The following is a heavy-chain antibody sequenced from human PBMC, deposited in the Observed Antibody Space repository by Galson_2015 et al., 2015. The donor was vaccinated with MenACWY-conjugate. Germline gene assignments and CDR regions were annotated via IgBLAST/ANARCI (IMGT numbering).Heavy chain of an antibody. V-gene: IGHV1-18*01. CDR2: ISTYNGNA. CDR1: GYTFTNFG. Sequence: SVKVSCKAAGYTFTNFGITWVRKAPGQGLEWMGWISTYNGNANYAQKVRDRVMMTTDTSTNTVHVELKSLTSDDTAVYFCARDPIGRHDSSSWFWIDWGQGTPVTVSS. CDR3: ARDPIGRHDSSSWFWID. D-gene: IGHD6-13*01. J-gene: IGHJ4*02.